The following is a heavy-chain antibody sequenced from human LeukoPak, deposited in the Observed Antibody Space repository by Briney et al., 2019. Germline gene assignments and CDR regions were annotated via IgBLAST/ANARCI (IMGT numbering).Heavy chain of an antibody. Sequence: GSLRLSCAASGFTFSSYAMSWVRQPPGKGLEWIGEINHSGNTNYNPSLKSRVTISVDTSKNQFSLRLRSVTAADTAVYYCARGGARDYVWGSYEPYYYYGMDVWGQGTTVTVSS. CDR1: GFTFSSYA. CDR3: ARGGARDYVWGSYEPYYYYGMDV. D-gene: IGHD3-16*01. V-gene: IGHV4-34*01. J-gene: IGHJ6*02. CDR2: INHSGNT.